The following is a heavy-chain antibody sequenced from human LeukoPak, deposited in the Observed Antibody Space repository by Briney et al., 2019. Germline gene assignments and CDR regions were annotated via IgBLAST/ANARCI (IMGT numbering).Heavy chain of an antibody. D-gene: IGHD2-8*02. CDR3: ALKPYCTESECFGFDY. V-gene: IGHV3-23*01. Sequence: AWSQRLSCAASGFTFSNYATSWVRQAPGKGLEWVSSISGHDGSLHYADSVKGRFTISSDNSWNTVYLQMNSLRSGDTAVYYCALKPYCTESECFGFDYWGQGNQVTVSS. CDR1: GFTFSNYA. J-gene: IGHJ4*02. CDR2: ISGHDGSL.